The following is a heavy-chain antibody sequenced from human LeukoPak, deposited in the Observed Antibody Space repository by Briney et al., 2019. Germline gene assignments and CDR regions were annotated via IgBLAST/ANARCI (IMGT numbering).Heavy chain of an antibody. D-gene: IGHD5-24*01. V-gene: IGHV4-39*07. Sequence: SETLSLTCTVSGGSISSSSYYWGWVRQPPGKGLEWIGEINHSGSTNYNPSLKSRVTISVDTSKNQFSLKLSSVTAADTAVYYCARKLKGGYNFWSFDMWGQGTMVTVSS. CDR3: ARKLKGGYNFWSFDM. CDR1: GGSISSSSYY. J-gene: IGHJ3*02. CDR2: INHSGST.